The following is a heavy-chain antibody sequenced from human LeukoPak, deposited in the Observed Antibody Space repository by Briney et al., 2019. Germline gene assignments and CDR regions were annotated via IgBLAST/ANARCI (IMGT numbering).Heavy chain of an antibody. D-gene: IGHD3-22*01. CDR3: VNPGWYYDSSGYSYYCGMDV. J-gene: IGHJ6*02. Sequence: QPGGSLRLSCSASGFPFSSYAMHWVRQAPGKGLEYVSAISDSGGSTYYADSVKGRFTISRDNAKNTLYLQMSSLRPDDTAVYYCVNPGWYYDSSGYSYYCGMDVWGQGTTVTVSS. CDR2: ISDSGGST. V-gene: IGHV3-64D*09. CDR1: GFPFSSYA.